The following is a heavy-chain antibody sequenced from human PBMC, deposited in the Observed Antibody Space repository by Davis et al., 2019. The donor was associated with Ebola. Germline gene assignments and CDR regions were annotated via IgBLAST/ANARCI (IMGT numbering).Heavy chain of an antibody. CDR3: ARAQFPTTSDH. CDR1: KYSFTTYY. Sequence: ASVKVSCKSSKYSFTTYYMHWVRQAPGQGLEWMGGINPSGGRATYARNVQGRVTMTTDTSTSTAYMEVGTLRSDDTAVYYCARAQFPTTSDHWGQGTLVTVSS. D-gene: IGHD1-1*01. J-gene: IGHJ4*02. V-gene: IGHV1-46*01. CDR2: INPSGGRA.